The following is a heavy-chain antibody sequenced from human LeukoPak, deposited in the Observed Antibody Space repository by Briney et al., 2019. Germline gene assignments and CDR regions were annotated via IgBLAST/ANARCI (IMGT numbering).Heavy chain of an antibody. Sequence: GGSLRLSCAGSGFTFSDYYMSWIRQAPGKGLEWVSYISSSGRTIYYADSAKGRFTISRDNAKNSLYLQMNSLRAEDMAVYYCARADCSSSSCYELDYWGQGTLVTVSS. CDR1: GFTFSDYY. D-gene: IGHD2-2*01. CDR3: ARADCSSSSCYELDY. J-gene: IGHJ4*02. V-gene: IGHV3-11*04. CDR2: ISSSGRTI.